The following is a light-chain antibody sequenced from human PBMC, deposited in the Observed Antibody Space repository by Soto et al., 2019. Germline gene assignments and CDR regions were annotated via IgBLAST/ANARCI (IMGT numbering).Light chain of an antibody. V-gene: IGLV2-14*03. CDR3: CSYTSSGTYV. Sequence: QSALTQPASVSGSPGQSITISCTGSGSDVGGYDYVSWYQQYPGKAPKLVIYDVTNRPSGVSNRVSGTKSGNTAALIIFGLQAEDEGDYYCCSYTSSGTYVFGTGTKVTVL. CDR1: GSDVGGYDY. CDR2: DVT. J-gene: IGLJ1*01.